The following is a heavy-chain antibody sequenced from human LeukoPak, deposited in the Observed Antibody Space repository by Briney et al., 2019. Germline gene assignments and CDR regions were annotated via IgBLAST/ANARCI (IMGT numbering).Heavy chain of an antibody. CDR2: IKQDGSEK. Sequence: GGSLRLSCAASGFTFSSYWMSWVRQAPGKGLEWVANIKQDGSEKYYVDSVKGRFTISRDNSKNTLYLQMNSLRAEDTAVYYCAKDRYSSSWYEVGYYMDVWGKGTTVTISS. CDR1: GFTFSSYW. CDR3: AKDRYSSSWYEVGYYMDV. D-gene: IGHD6-13*01. J-gene: IGHJ6*03. V-gene: IGHV3-7*03.